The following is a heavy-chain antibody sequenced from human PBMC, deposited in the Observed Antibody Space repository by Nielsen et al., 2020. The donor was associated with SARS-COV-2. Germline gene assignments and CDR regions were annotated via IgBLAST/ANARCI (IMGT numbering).Heavy chain of an antibody. CDR3: APYYYDSSLSGGMDV. CDR2: IVVGSGNT. Sequence: SVKVSCKASGFTFTSSAVQWVRQARGQRLEWIGWIVVGSGNTNYAQKFQERVIITRDMSTSTAYMELSSLRSEDTAVYYCAPYYYDSSLSGGMDVWGQGTTVTVSS. V-gene: IGHV1-58*01. J-gene: IGHJ6*02. CDR1: GFTFTSSA. D-gene: IGHD3-22*01.